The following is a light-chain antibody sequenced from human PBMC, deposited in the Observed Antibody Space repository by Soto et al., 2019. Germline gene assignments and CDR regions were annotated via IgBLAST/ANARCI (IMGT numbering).Light chain of an antibody. CDR1: QSVSSN. Sequence: EIVMTQSPATLSVSPGVRATLSCRASQSVSSNFAWYQQKPGQAPRLLIYGASTRATGIPARFSGSGSGTEFTLTISSLLSEDFAVYYCQQYNNWPWTFGQGTKVEIK. CDR2: GAS. V-gene: IGKV3-15*01. CDR3: QQYNNWPWT. J-gene: IGKJ1*01.